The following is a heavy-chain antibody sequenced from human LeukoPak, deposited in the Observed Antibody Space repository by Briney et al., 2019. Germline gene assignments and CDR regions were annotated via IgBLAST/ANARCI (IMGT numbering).Heavy chain of an antibody. Sequence: SETLSLTCTVSGYSISSGYHWGWIRQPPGKGLEWIGSIYHSGSTNYNPSLKSRVTISVDKSKNQFSLKLNSVTAADTAVYFCARGGSYWYFDLWGRGTLVTVSS. CDR2: IYHSGST. J-gene: IGHJ2*01. D-gene: IGHD5-12*01. V-gene: IGHV4-38-2*02. CDR3: ARGGSYWYFDL. CDR1: GYSISSGYH.